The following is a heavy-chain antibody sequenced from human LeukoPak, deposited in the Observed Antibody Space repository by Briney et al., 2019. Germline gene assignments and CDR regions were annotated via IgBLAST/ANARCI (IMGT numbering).Heavy chain of an antibody. Sequence: GGSLRLSCAASGFTFTNYAMSWVRQAPGKGLDWVSAVSESGGITAYADSVKGRFTISRDNSKNTLYLQMNSLRAEDTAVYYCATELDYWGQGTLVTVSS. D-gene: IGHD1-26*01. V-gene: IGHV3-23*01. CDR2: VSESGGIT. CDR3: ATELDY. J-gene: IGHJ4*02. CDR1: GFTFTNYA.